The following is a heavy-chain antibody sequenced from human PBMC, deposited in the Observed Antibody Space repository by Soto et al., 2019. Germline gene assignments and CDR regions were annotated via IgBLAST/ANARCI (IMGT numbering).Heavy chain of an antibody. CDR3: SRGAEGKTPAGSLNYYYGMDV. CDR2: IRNKANSYTT. V-gene: IGHV3-72*01. J-gene: IGHJ6*02. CDR1: GFTFSDHY. Sequence: EVQLVESGGGLVQPGGSLRLSCAASGFTFSDHYMQWVRQAPGKGLEWVARIRNKANSYTTIYAASVKGRFTISRDGSKNSLYLEMSSLRTEDTGVYYCSRGAEGKTPAGSLNYYYGMDVWGQGTTVTVSS. D-gene: IGHD3-10*01.